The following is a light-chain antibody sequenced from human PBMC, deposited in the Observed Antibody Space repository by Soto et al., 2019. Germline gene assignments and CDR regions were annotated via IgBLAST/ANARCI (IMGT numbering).Light chain of an antibody. V-gene: IGKV1D-12*01. Sequence: DIQMTQSPSTLPSSLADKLTIPSWASQSISSWLAWYQQKPGKAPKLLIYGASNLQSGVPSRFSGRGSGTDFTPTISSLQPEDFGTYYCQQANSFPFIFAQGTKVDIK. CDR1: QSISSW. J-gene: IGKJ2*01. CDR2: GAS. CDR3: QQANSFPFI.